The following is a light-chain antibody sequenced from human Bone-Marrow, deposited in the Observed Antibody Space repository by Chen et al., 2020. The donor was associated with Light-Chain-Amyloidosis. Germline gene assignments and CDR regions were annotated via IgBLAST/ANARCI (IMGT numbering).Light chain of an antibody. J-gene: IGLJ1*01. CDR2: EVT. CDR1: SSDVGGDNH. CDR3: SSYTITNTLV. Sequence: QSALTQPASVSGSPGQSITISCTGTSSDVGGDNHVSWYQQHPAKAPKLMIYEVTNRPSWVPYRFSGSKSDNTASLTISGLQTEDEADYFCSSYTITNTLVFGSGTRVTVL. V-gene: IGLV2-14*01.